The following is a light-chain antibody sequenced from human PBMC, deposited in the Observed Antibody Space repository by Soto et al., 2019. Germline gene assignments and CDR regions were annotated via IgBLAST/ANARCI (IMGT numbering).Light chain of an antibody. V-gene: IGKV3-15*01. J-gene: IGKJ2*01. CDR2: GAS. Sequence: EVAMTQSPATLSVSPGDRATLSCRASQSVSNNLAWYQQKPGQAPRLLIYGASTGATGLPARFSASGSGTEFTLTISSLQSEDFAVYYCQQYNNWPPYTFGQGTKLEIK. CDR3: QQYNNWPPYT. CDR1: QSVSNN.